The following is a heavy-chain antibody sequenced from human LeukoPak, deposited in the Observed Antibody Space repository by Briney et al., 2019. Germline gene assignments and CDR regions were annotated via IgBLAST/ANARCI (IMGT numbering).Heavy chain of an antibody. J-gene: IGHJ5*02. Sequence: GGSLRLSCAASGFTFSSYSMNWVRQAPGKGLEWVANIKEDGSETFYVDSVRGRFTISRDNAKNTLYLQMNSLRAEDTAVYYCTRIIVEVPGVSDYCDPWGQGTLVTVSS. CDR3: TRIIVEVPGVSDYCDP. V-gene: IGHV3-7*05. CDR1: GFTFSSYS. D-gene: IGHD2-2*01. CDR2: IKEDGSET.